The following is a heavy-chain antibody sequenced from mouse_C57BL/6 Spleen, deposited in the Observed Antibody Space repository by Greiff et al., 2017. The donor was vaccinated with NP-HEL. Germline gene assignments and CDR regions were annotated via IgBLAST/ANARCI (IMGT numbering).Heavy chain of an antibody. Sequence: EVKLQESGGGLVQPKGSLKLSCAASGFSFNTYAMNWVRQAPGKGLEWVARIRSKSNNYATYYADSVKDRFTISRDDSESMLYLQMNNLKTEDTAMYYCVRHSNWAMDYWGQGTSVTVSS. D-gene: IGHD2-5*01. CDR3: VRHSNWAMDY. CDR2: IRSKSNNYAT. CDR1: GFSFNTYA. V-gene: IGHV10-1*01. J-gene: IGHJ4*01.